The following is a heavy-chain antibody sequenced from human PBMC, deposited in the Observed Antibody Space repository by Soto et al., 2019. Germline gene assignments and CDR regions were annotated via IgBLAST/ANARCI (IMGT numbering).Heavy chain of an antibody. CDR2: IKPDGSDK. CDR3: ARGSSNAFDI. Sequence: EVQLVESGGGLVQPGESLRLSCAASGFSFYNYWMNWVRQAPGKGPEWVANIKPDGSDKNYVDSVKGRFTISRENAKNSLFLQMNSLRDEDTAVYYCARGSSNAFDICGQGTMITVSS. V-gene: IGHV3-7*02. J-gene: IGHJ3*02. CDR1: GFSFYNYW.